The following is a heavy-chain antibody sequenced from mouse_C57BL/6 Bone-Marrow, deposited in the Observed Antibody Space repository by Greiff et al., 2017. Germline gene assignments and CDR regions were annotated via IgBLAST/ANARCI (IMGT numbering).Heavy chain of an antibody. D-gene: IGHD2-4*01. V-gene: IGHV1-64*01. J-gene: IGHJ3*01. CDR1: GYTFTSYW. CDR3: ASRYDYDGFAY. Sequence: QVQLKQPGAELVKPGASVKLSCKASGYTFTSYWMHWVKQRPGQGLEWIGMIHPNSGSTNYNEKFKSKATLTVDKSSSTAYMQLSSLTSEDSAVYYCASRYDYDGFAYWGQGTLVTVSA. CDR2: IHPNSGST.